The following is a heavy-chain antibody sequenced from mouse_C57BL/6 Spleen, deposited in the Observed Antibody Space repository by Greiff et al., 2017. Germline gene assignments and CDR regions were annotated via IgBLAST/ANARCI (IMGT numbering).Heavy chain of an antibody. J-gene: IGHJ4*01. CDR1: GYTFTSYW. CDR2: IYPSDSET. V-gene: IGHV1-61*01. D-gene: IGHD1-2*01. Sequence: VQLQQPGAELVRPGSSVKLSCKASGYTFTSYWMDWVKQRPGQGLEWIGNIYPSDSETHYNQKFKDKATLTVDKSSSTAYMQLSSLTSEDSAVYYCARGDTTAYYAMDYWGQGTSVTVSS. CDR3: ARGDTTAYYAMDY.